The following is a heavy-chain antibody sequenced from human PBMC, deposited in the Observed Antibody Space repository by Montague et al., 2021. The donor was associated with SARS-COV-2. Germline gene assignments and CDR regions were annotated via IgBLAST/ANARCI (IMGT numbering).Heavy chain of an antibody. CDR1: GDXVSGDRLT. V-gene: IGHV6-1*01. CDR2: TYYRSRWFD. J-gene: IGHJ3*02. CDR3: ARGDGLGPYTGYAFDI. Sequence: CAISGDXVSGDRLTWEWNTQALQRELERVGRTYYRSRWFDHYEVXMKGRISIKADTSKNQFSLQLDSVTPEDTAVYYCARGDGLGPYTGYAFDIWGQGTRVTVSS. D-gene: IGHD3-16*01.